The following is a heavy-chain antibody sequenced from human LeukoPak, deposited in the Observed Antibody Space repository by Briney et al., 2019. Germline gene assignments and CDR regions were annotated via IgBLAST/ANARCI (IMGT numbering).Heavy chain of an antibody. D-gene: IGHD3-22*01. CDR1: GGSISSYY. J-gene: IGHJ4*02. V-gene: IGHV4-59*01. CDR2: IYYSGST. CDR3: ARVSDSSGYLDY. Sequence: PSETLSLTCTVSGGSISSYYWSWIRQPPGKGLEWFGYIYYSGSTNYNPSLKSRVTISVDTSKNQFSLKLSSVTAADTAVYYCARVSDSSGYLDYWGQGTLVTVSS.